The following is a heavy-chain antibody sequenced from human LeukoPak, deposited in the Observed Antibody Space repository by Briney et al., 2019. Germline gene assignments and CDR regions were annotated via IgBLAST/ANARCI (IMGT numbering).Heavy chain of an antibody. Sequence: GGTLRLSCAAAGFTFTNYGMSWVRQTPGKGLEWVSRVSASGGRTYYADSVKGRFTISRDNAKNSLYLQMNSLRAEDTAVYYCARVREAAAFDYWGQETLVTVSS. CDR2: VSASGGRT. D-gene: IGHD3-10*01. CDR1: GFTFTNYG. J-gene: IGHJ4*02. CDR3: ARVREAAAFDY. V-gene: IGHV3-23*01.